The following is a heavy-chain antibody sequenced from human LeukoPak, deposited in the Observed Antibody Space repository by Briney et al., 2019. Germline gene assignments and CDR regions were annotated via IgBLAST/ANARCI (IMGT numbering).Heavy chain of an antibody. CDR1: GFAVSDYA. CDR2: ISYDGSNK. J-gene: IGHJ2*01. Sequence: GRSLRLSCAASGFAVSDYATHWVRAAPREGQEWVAVISYDGSNKYNAGSVKGRFTISRENSKNTLYLQMNSLRREDTAVYYCARDGRGWSFDLWGRGTLVTVSS. CDR3: ARDGRGWSFDL. V-gene: IGHV3-30-3*01.